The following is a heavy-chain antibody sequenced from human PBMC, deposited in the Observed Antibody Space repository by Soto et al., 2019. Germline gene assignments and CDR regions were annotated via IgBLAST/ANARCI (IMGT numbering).Heavy chain of an antibody. J-gene: IGHJ4*02. D-gene: IGHD6-13*01. CDR1: GGSISSGGYY. CDR2: VYNSGST. V-gene: IGHV4-61*08. Sequence: SETLSLTCTVSGGSISSGGYYWSWIRQPPGKGLEWIGYVYNSGSTNYNPSLKSRVTISEDTSKSQFSLKVNSMTAADTAVYYCARYRREAVAGYTLDNWGQGILVTVSS. CDR3: ARYRREAVAGYTLDN.